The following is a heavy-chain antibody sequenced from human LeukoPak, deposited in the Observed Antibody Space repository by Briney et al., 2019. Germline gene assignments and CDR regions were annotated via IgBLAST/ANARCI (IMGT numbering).Heavy chain of an antibody. CDR1: GGSFSGYY. CDR3: ARDERLYYYYMDV. CDR2: INHSGST. Sequence: SETLSLTCAVYGGSFSGYYWSWIRQPPGKGLEWIGEINHSGSTNYNPSLKSRVTISVDTSKNQFSLKLSSVTAADTAVYYCARDERLYYYYMDVGGKGTTVTVSS. D-gene: IGHD1-1*01. V-gene: IGHV4-34*01. J-gene: IGHJ6*03.